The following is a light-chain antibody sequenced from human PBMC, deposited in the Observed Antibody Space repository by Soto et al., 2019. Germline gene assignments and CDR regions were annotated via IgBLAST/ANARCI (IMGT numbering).Light chain of an antibody. CDR3: QQYGSSTIT. CDR2: GAS. J-gene: IGKJ5*01. Sequence: EIVLTQSPGTLSLSPGERATLSCRASQSVSSSYLAWYQQKPGQAPRLLIYGASSRATGIPDRFSGSGSGTDFTLTISRLEPEDVAVYYCQQYGSSTITFGHGTRLEIK. CDR1: QSVSSSY. V-gene: IGKV3-20*01.